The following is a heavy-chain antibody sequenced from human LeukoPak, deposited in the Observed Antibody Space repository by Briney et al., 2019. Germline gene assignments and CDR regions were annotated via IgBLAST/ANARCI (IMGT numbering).Heavy chain of an antibody. CDR3: ASGKYRYGDNWFDP. Sequence: PGRSPRLSCAASGFTFSSYAMHWVRQAPGKGLEWVAVISYDGSNKYYADSVKGRFTISRDNSKNTLYLQMNSLRAEDTAVYFCASGKYRYGDNWFDPWGQGTLVTVSS. J-gene: IGHJ5*02. CDR2: ISYDGSNK. D-gene: IGHD5-18*01. CDR1: GFTFSSYA. V-gene: IGHV3-30*04.